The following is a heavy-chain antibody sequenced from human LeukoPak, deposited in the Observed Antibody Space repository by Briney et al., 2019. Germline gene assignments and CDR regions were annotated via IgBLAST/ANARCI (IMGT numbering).Heavy chain of an antibody. CDR1: GFTVITND. J-gene: IGHJ4*02. D-gene: IGHD6-13*01. CDR2: INQDGSEK. Sequence: PGGSLRLSCAASGFTVITNDMTWVRQAPGKGLEWVANINQDGSEKYYVDSVKGRFTISRDNAKNSLYLQMNSLRAEDTAVYYCARRGGSSSWYLKYYFDYWGQGTLVTVSS. CDR3: ARRGGSSSWYLKYYFDY. V-gene: IGHV3-7*01.